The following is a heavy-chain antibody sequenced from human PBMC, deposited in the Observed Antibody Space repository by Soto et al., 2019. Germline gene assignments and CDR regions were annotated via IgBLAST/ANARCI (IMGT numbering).Heavy chain of an antibody. CDR2: IYTSGST. D-gene: IGHD3-9*01. J-gene: IGHJ4*02. CDR3: AKDLKVGQADH. CDR1: GGSISSYY. Sequence: PSETLSLTCTVSGGSISSYYWSWIRQPSGKGLEWIGRIYTSGSTNYNPSLKSRVTTSVDTSKNQFSLKLSSVTAADTAVYYCAKDLKVGQADHWGQGSQVTVSS. V-gene: IGHV4-4*07.